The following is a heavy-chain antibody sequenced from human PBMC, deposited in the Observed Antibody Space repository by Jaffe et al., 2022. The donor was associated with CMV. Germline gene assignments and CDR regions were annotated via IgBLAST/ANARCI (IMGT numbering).Heavy chain of an antibody. CDR1: GYTFTGYY. D-gene: IGHD2-2*01. V-gene: IGHV1-2*02. CDR3: ARDGNVVVPAAISRNWFDP. Sequence: QVQLVQSGAEVKKPGASVKVSCKASGYTFTGYYMHWVRQAPGQGLEWMGWINPNSGGTNYAQKFQGRVTMTRDTSISTAYMELSRLRSDDTAVYYCARDGNVVVPAAISRNWFDPWGQGTLVTVSS. J-gene: IGHJ5*02. CDR2: INPNSGGT.